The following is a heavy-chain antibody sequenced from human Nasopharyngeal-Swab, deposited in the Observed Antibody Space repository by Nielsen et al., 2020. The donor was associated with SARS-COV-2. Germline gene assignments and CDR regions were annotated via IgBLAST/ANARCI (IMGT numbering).Heavy chain of an antibody. CDR3: AKDLRGPYFF. CDR1: GYSFRTYG. J-gene: IGHJ4*02. D-gene: IGHD2/OR15-2a*01. V-gene: IGHV3-23*01. CDR2: IVGSGDISGSGGNT. Sequence: GGSLRLSCVASGYSFRTYGMSWVRQAPGKGLEWVAAIVGSGDISGSGGNTYYADSVKGRFTISRDNSKNTLSLQMNSLRADDTAVYYCAKDLRGPYFFWGQGTLVTVSS.